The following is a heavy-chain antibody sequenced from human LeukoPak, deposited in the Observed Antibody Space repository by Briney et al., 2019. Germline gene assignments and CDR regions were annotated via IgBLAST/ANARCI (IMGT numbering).Heavy chain of an antibody. CDR2: INDYTGDT. J-gene: IGHJ6*02. CDR3: ARGRIAKIVVVHSFSYGMDV. Sequence: SETLSLTCTVFGGPFTDYFWTWIRHSPGKGLEWIGEINDYTGDTNYNPSLNSRVSIPLEKSKNQFSLELRSVTAADTAVYYCARGRIAKIVVVHSFSYGMDVWGQGTTVTVSS. CDR1: GGPFTDYF. V-gene: IGHV4-34*01. D-gene: IGHD3-22*01.